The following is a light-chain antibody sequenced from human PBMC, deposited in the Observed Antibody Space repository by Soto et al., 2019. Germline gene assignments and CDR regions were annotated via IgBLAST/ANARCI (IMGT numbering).Light chain of an antibody. CDR3: QQYNSYPS. CDR2: KAS. Sequence: DIQMTQSTSTLSASVGDRVTITCRASQSISSWLAWYQQKPGKAHKLLIYKASSLESGVPSRFSGSGSGTEFTLTISSLQPDDFATYYCQQYNSYPSVGGGTKVEIK. CDR1: QSISSW. J-gene: IGKJ4*01. V-gene: IGKV1-5*03.